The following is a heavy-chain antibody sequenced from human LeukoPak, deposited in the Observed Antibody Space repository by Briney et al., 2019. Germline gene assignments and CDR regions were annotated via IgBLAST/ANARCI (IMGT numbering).Heavy chain of an antibody. Sequence: SETLSLTCTVSGGSISSYYWSWIRQPAGKGLEWIGRIYTSGSTNYNPSLKSRVTMSVDTSKNQFSLKPSSVTAADTAVYYCARDASSGSYYGHYAFDIWGQGTMVTVSS. CDR3: ARDASSGSYYGHYAFDI. J-gene: IGHJ3*02. V-gene: IGHV4-4*07. CDR1: GGSISSYY. D-gene: IGHD1-26*01. CDR2: IYTSGST.